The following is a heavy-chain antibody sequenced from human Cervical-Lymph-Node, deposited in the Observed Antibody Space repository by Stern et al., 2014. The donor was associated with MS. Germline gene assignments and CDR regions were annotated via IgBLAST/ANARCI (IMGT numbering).Heavy chain of an antibody. CDR1: GFTFSSYG. Sequence: QVQLVESGGGVVQPGRSLRLSCAASGFTFSSYGMHWVRQAPGKGLEWVAVIWYDGSNKYYADSVKGRFTISRDNSKNTLYLQMNSLRAEDTAVYYCARDLHFTVVFQFDYWGQGTLVTVSS. CDR2: IWYDGSNK. V-gene: IGHV3-33*01. J-gene: IGHJ4*02. D-gene: IGHD4-23*01. CDR3: ARDLHFTVVFQFDY.